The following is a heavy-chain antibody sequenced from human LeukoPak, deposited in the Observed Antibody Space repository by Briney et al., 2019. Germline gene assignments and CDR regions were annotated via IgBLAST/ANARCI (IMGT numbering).Heavy chain of an antibody. Sequence: GESLKISCKGSGYSFTSYSIGWVRQMPGKGLEWMGIIYPGDSDTRYSPSFQGQVTISADKSISTAYLQWSSLKASDTAMYYCARLMNERVVVPAAQSHWWFDPWGQGTLVTVSS. CDR2: IYPGDSDT. CDR3: ARLMNERVVVPAAQSHWWFDP. CDR1: GYSFTSYS. D-gene: IGHD2-2*01. V-gene: IGHV5-51*01. J-gene: IGHJ5*02.